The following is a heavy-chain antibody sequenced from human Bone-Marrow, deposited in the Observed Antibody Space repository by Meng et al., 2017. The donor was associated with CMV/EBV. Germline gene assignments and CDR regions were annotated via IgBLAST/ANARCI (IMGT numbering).Heavy chain of an antibody. CDR1: GASTKNYN. V-gene: IGHV4-4*07. CDR2: IQVIGHT. Sequence: QVQIQESGQGLGKPSETLSLTCLVSGASTKNYNWNWVRQPAGQGLEWIGLIQVIGHTVYNPSLKSRVTVSLDASKSQFSLTLNSVTAADTATYYCAGSRPGGGACDYWARESWSPSPQ. CDR3: AGSRPGGGACDY. D-gene: IGHD3-16*01. J-gene: IGHJ4*02.